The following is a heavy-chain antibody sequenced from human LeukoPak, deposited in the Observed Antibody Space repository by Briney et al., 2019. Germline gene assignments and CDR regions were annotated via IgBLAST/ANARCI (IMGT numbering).Heavy chain of an antibody. CDR3: ARELTVGATIDY. D-gene: IGHD1-26*01. J-gene: IGHJ4*02. V-gene: IGHV3-66*02. Sequence: GGSLRLSCTASGFTFTTYCMSWGRQAHGKGQGWVSGIYGGGNSYYAESVTGPFTISRDNSRNTLHLQMSSPRGEDTAVYYCARELTVGATIDYWGQGTLVTVSS. CDR2: IYGGGNS. CDR1: GFTFTTYC.